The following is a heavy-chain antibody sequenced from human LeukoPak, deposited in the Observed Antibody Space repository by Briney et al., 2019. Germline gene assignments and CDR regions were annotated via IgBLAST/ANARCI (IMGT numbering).Heavy chain of an antibody. V-gene: IGHV3-74*01. CDR2: INGDGKSA. CDR1: GFTFSTYW. Sequence: GGSLRLSCAASGFTFSTYWMHWVRQAPGEGQVWVSHINGDGKSANYADSVKGRFTISRDNVRNTLYLQMNSLRAEDTAVYYCAREEGATDYWGQGTLVTVSS. CDR3: AREEGATDY. J-gene: IGHJ4*02. D-gene: IGHD1-26*01.